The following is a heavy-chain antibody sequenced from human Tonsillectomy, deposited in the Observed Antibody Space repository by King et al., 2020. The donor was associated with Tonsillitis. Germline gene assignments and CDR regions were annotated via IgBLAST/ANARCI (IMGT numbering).Heavy chain of an antibody. V-gene: IGHV3-23*04. CDR2: ISGSGGST. J-gene: IGHJ6*02. CDR3: ANRLGTVNDYYYYGLDV. Sequence: VQLVESGGGLVQPGGSLRLSCAASGFTFSSYAMSWVRQAPGKGLEWVSAISGSGGSTYYADSVKGRFTISRDNSKNTLYLQMNSLRAEDTAVYYCANRLGTVNDYYYYGLDVWGQGTTVTVSS. CDR1: GFTFSSYA. D-gene: IGHD4-17*01.